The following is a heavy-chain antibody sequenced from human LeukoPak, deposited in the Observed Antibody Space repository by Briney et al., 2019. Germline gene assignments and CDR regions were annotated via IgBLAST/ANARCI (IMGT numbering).Heavy chain of an antibody. V-gene: IGHV3-74*01. D-gene: IGHD1-1*01. Sequence: GGSLRLSCAASGFTFSSYWMHWVRQAPGKGPVWVSRINSDGSSTSYADSVKGRFTISRDNAKNTLYLQMNSLRAEDTAVYYCAREGQLERRGSFDYWGQGTLVTVSS. CDR1: GFTFSSYW. J-gene: IGHJ4*02. CDR3: AREGQLERRGSFDY. CDR2: INSDGSST.